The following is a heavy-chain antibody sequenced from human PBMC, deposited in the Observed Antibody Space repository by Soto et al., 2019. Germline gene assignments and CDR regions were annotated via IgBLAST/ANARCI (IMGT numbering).Heavy chain of an antibody. V-gene: IGHV1-69*01. Sequence: QVQLVQSGAEVKKPGSSVKVSCKASGGTFFNHALSWVRQAPGHGLEWMGGITPMFGTTNYAQKFQGRLSPTDDQSTNKAYMEMSSLTAKDTAVYFCARDQNALVRGIKKVASYLGLDTWGQGPLVTVSS. CDR1: GGTFFNHA. J-gene: IGHJ5*02. D-gene: IGHD3-10*01. CDR3: ARDQNALVRGIKKVASYLGLDT. CDR2: ITPMFGTT.